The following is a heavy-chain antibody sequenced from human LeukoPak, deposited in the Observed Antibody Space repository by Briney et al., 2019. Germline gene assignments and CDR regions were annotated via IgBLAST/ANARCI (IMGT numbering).Heavy chain of an antibody. J-gene: IGHJ4*02. CDR1: GGSISSGDCF. CDR3: TRDVPRSSGYPDN. D-gene: IGHD3-22*01. Sequence: SETLSLTCTVSGGSISSGDCFWSWIRQHPGKGLEWIGSIYYSGSTYYNPSLKSRVAISVDTSKNQFSLTVSSVTAADTAVYYCTRDVPRSSGYPDNWGQGTLVTVSS. V-gene: IGHV4-31*03. CDR2: IYYSGST.